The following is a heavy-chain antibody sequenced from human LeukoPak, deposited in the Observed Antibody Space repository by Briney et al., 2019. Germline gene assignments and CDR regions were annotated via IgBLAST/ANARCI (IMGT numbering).Heavy chain of an antibody. Sequence: SQSLSLTCAISGDSVSSNSAAWNWIRQSPSRGLEWLGRTYYRSKWYTDYAVSVKSRITINPDTSKNQLSLHLNSVTPEDTAVYYCARTYSGSYYGWFDPWGQGTLVTVSS. D-gene: IGHD1-26*01. CDR2: TYYRSKWYT. CDR1: GDSVSSNSAA. CDR3: ARTYSGSYYGWFDP. V-gene: IGHV6-1*01. J-gene: IGHJ5*02.